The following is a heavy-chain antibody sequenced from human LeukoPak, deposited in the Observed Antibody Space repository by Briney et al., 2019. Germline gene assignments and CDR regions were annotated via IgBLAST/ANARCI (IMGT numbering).Heavy chain of an antibody. V-gene: IGHV3-74*01. CDR2: INSDGSST. Sequence: GGSLRLSCTASGFTFGSYWMHWVRQAPGKGLVWVSRINSDGSSTNYADSVKGRFTISRDNAKNSLYLQMNSLRAEDTALYYCAREDQPRGTFDYWGQGILVTVSS. CDR3: AREDQPRGTFDY. D-gene: IGHD2-15*01. J-gene: IGHJ4*02. CDR1: GFTFGSYW.